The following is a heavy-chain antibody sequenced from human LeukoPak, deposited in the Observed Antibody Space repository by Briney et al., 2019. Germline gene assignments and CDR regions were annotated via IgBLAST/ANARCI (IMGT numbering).Heavy chain of an antibody. CDR2: MNPNSGNT. CDR1: GYTFTSYD. J-gene: IGHJ4*02. CDR3: ARVLIGIAAAGFDY. V-gene: IGHV1-8*01. D-gene: IGHD6-13*01. Sequence: ASVKVSCKASGYTFTSYDSNWVRQATGQGLEWMGWMNPNSGNTGYAQKFQGRVTMTRNTSISTAYMELSSLRSEDTAVYYCARVLIGIAAAGFDYWGQGTLVTVSS.